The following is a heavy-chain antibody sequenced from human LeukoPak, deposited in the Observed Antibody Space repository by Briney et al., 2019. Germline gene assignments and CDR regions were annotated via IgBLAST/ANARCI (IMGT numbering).Heavy chain of an antibody. J-gene: IGHJ4*02. D-gene: IGHD1-26*01. CDR2: IKEDESAK. V-gene: IGHV3-7*01. CDR1: GFTFSTYW. Sequence: GGSLRHSCAASGFTFSTYWMAWVRQAPGKGLEWVANIKEDESAKHQADSVKGRFTISRDNAQNSVYLQMSSLRGEDTAVYYCARDVGGSLDYWGQGTLVTVSS. CDR3: ARDVGGSLDY.